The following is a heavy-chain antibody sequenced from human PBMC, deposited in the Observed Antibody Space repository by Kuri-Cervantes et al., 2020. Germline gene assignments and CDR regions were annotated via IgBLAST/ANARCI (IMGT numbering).Heavy chain of an antibody. V-gene: IGHV4-59*08. CDR1: GGSISSYY. CDR2: IYYSGST. D-gene: IGHD4-17*01. Sequence: GSLRLSCAASGGSISSYYWSWIRQPPGKGLEWIGYIYYSGSTYYSPSLKSRVTISIDTSKNRFSLKLSSVTAADTAVYYCASTHYGDYGLDYWGQGTLVTVSS. J-gene: IGHJ4*02. CDR3: ASTHYGDYGLDY.